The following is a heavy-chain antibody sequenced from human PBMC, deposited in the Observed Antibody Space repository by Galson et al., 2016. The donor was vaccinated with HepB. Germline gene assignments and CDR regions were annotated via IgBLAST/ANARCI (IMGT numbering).Heavy chain of an antibody. CDR3: AKDKRGHSSAWYWYFDY. D-gene: IGHD6-13*01. CDR2: MSDSDDI. J-gene: IGHJ4*02. V-gene: IGHV3-23*01. Sequence: SLRLSCAASGFTFSGYAMAWVRQAPGQGLEWVSGMSDSDDIYYAPTVQGRFTISSANSKNTVYLQLTSLRAEDTAVYYCAKDKRGHSSAWYWYFDYWGQGTLVTVSS. CDR1: GFTFSGYA.